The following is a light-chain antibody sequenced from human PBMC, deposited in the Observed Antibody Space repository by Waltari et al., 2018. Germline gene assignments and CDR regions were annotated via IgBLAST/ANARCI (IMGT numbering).Light chain of an antibody. J-gene: IGLJ2*01. CDR2: GDT. V-gene: IGLV3-21*02. CDR1: NIGAES. Sequence: SYVLTQPPSVSVAPGQTARITCGADNIGAESVHWYQQKSGQAPVLVVHGDTGRPSGFPGRFSGSNTGNSALLSSSGVEAGDEADYYCQVWDSGSGHVVFGGGSMLSVL. CDR3: QVWDSGSGHVV.